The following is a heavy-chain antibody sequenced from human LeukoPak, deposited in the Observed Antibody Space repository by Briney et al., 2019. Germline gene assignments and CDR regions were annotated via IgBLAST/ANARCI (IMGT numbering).Heavy chain of an antibody. CDR1: GGSFSGYY. V-gene: IGHV4-34*01. CDR3: ARIKRITMIVVVRKAFDI. Sequence: PSETLSLTCAVYGGSFSGYYWSWIRQPPGKGLEWIGEINHSGSTNYNPSLKSRVTISVDTSKNQSSLKLSSVTAADTAVYYCARIKRITMIVVVRKAFDIWGQGTMVTVSS. D-gene: IGHD3-22*01. CDR2: INHSGST. J-gene: IGHJ3*02.